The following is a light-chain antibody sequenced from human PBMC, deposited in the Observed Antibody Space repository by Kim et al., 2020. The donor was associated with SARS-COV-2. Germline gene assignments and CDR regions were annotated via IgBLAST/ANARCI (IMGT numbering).Light chain of an antibody. CDR3: QQYHNWPPVT. CDR2: GAS. J-gene: IGKJ4*01. Sequence: SPGERVTLSCRASQSVSNKLVWYQQKPGQAPRLLIYGASTRATGTPARFSGSGSGTEFTLDISSLQSEDFAVYYCQQYHNWPPVTFGGGTKVDIK. CDR1: QSVSNK. V-gene: IGKV3-15*01.